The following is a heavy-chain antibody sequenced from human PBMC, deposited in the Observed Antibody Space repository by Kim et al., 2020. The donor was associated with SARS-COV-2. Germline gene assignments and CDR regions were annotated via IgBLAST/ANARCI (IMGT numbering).Heavy chain of an antibody. Sequence: SETLSLTCAVFGTSFSDYYWTWVRQPPGQGLEWIGEINHSGTPNYNPSLKSRSTISIDTSKSQFSLRLSSATAADTAVYFCVRADTLVVSGETPRSSLFEIWGQGTLVTVSS. J-gene: IGHJ3*02. CDR2: INHSGTP. D-gene: IGHD2-2*01. CDR3: VRADTLVVSGETPRSSLFEI. CDR1: GTSFSDYY. V-gene: IGHV4-34*01.